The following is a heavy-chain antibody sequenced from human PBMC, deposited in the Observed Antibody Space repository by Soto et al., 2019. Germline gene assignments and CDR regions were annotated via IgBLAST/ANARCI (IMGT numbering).Heavy chain of an antibody. V-gene: IGHV1-69*13. D-gene: IGHD3-10*01. Sequence: GASVKVSCKASGGTFSSYAISWVRQAPGQGLEWMGGIIPIFGTANYAQKFQGRVTITADESTSTTYMELSSLRSEDTAVYYCARGSFRREYYYGSGSYFGWFDPWGQGTLVTVS. J-gene: IGHJ5*02. CDR1: GGTFSSYA. CDR3: ARGSFRREYYYGSGSYFGWFDP. CDR2: IIPIFGTA.